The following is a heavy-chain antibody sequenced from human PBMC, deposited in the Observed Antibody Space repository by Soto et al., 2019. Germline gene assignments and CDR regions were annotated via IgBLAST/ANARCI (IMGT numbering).Heavy chain of an antibody. J-gene: IGHJ4*02. D-gene: IGHD3-22*01. CDR2: ILYDGSNE. CDR3: ARGPHYYDTSGYQKPFDY. V-gene: IGHV3-30-3*01. Sequence: QAPGKGLDWLAVILYDGSNEYYADSVEGRFTISRDNSKNTLFLQMNSLRAEDTAVYYCARGPHYYDTSGYQKPFDYWSQGTLVTVSS.